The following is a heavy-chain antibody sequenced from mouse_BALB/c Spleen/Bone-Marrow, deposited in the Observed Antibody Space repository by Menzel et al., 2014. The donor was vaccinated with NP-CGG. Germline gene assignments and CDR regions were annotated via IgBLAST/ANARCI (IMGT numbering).Heavy chain of an antibody. J-gene: IGHJ3*01. V-gene: IGHV1-9*01. CDR2: IYPGSGST. D-gene: IGHD2-2*01. Sequence: QVQLKESGAELVKPGASVKISCKATGYTFTSYWMEWVKQRPGHGLEWIGEIYPGSGSTNYNEKFKGKATFTADTSSNTAYMQLSSLTSENSDVYCCARWGYFDYWGEGTTVTVSS. CDR1: GYTFTSYW. CDR3: ARWGYFDY.